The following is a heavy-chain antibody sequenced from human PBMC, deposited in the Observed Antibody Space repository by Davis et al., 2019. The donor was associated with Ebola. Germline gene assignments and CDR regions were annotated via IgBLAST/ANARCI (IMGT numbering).Heavy chain of an antibody. D-gene: IGHD4-11*01. Sequence: GGSLRLSCEVSGFSFSDYYMNWIRQAPGKGLEWISYMSNSASPIYYADSVKGRFTVSMDNAKDTLYLQMNSLRPDDTAVYYCARDFRITVDLWGQGTRVTVSS. CDR1: GFSFSDYY. J-gene: IGHJ5*02. CDR2: MSNSASPI. V-gene: IGHV3-11*01. CDR3: ARDFRITVDL.